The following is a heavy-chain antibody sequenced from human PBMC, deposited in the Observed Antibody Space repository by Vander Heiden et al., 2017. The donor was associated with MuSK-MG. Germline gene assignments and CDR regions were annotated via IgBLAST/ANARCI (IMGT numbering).Heavy chain of an antibody. V-gene: IGHV3-15*01. J-gene: IGHJ4*02. CDR2: IKSKTDGGTT. Sequence: EVQLVESGGGLVKPGGSLRLSCAASGFTFSNAWMSWVRQAPGKGLEWVGRIKSKTDGGTTDYAAPVKGRFTISRDDSKNTLYLQRNSLKTEDTAVYYCTTAVASSSWYRDYWGQGTLVTVSS. CDR1: GFTFSNAW. D-gene: IGHD6-13*01. CDR3: TTAVASSSWYRDY.